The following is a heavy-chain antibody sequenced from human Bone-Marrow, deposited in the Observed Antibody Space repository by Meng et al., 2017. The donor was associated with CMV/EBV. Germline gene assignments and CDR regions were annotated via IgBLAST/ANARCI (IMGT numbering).Heavy chain of an antibody. V-gene: IGHV3-53*01. Sequence: GESLKISCAASGLSVSSTYITWVRQAPGKGLEWVSAIYSDGNTYYADSVKGRFTISRDNSKNTLYLQMSSLRVEDTAVYYCARKYYYDSSGFYRRGLDGCGQGTTVAVSS. CDR3: ARKYYYDSSGFYRRGLDG. CDR2: IYSDGNT. J-gene: IGHJ6*02. CDR1: GLSVSSTY. D-gene: IGHD3-22*01.